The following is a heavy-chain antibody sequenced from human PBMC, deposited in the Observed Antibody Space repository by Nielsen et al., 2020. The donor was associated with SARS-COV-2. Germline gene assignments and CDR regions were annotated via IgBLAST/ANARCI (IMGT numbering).Heavy chain of an antibody. CDR2: IDWDDDK. Sequence: SGPTLVKPTPTLTLTCTFSGFSLSTSGMCVSWIRQPPGKALEWLARIDWDDDKYYSTSLKTRLTISKDTSKNQVVLTMTNMDPVDTATYYCARTNAFSYYYGMDVWGQGTTVTVSS. J-gene: IGHJ6*02. V-gene: IGHV2-70*11. CDR3: ARTNAFSYYYGMDV. CDR1: GFSLSTSGMC.